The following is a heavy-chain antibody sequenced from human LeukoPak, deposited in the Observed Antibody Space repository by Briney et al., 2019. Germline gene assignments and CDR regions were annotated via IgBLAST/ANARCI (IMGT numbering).Heavy chain of an antibody. V-gene: IGHV4-31*03. J-gene: IGHJ6*02. Sequence: SQTLSLTCTVSGGSISSGGYYWSWIRQHPGKGLEWIGYIYYSGSTYYNPSLKSRVTISVDTSKNQFSLKLSSVTAADTAVYYCARTGMGYQLLYPVTIPEIYGMDVWDQGTTVTVSS. D-gene: IGHD2-2*02. CDR3: ARTGMGYQLLYPVTIPEIYGMDV. CDR1: GGSISSGGYY. CDR2: IYYSGST.